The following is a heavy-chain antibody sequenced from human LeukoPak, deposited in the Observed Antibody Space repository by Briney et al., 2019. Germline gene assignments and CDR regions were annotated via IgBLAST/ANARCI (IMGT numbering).Heavy chain of an antibody. CDR3: ARPPRDLVSAAPFPF. D-gene: IGHD5/OR15-5a*01. J-gene: IGHJ1*01. Sequence: ASVKVSCKASGYTFTTYGFTWVRQAPGEGLEWVGWVFPHSGDTYYAQRFHGRVAMTTDTSINTAYMEVYRLKSDDTGVYFCARPPRDLVSAAPFPFWGQGTLVTVSS. CDR2: VFPHSGDT. CDR1: GYTFTTYG. V-gene: IGHV1-2*02.